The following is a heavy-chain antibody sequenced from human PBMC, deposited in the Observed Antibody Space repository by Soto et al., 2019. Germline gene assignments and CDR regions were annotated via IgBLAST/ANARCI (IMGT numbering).Heavy chain of an antibody. J-gene: IGHJ5*02. CDR2: ISYDGSTT. Sequence: QVQLVESGGGVVQPGRSLRLSCAASGFTFSGYGMRWVRQAPGKGLEWVAGISYDGSTTYYADSVKGRFTISRDNSRNTVYLQMNSLRAEDTAVYYCAKDPRWQFFQCCWFDPWGQGTPVTVSS. V-gene: IGHV3-30*18. CDR3: AKDPRWQFFQCCWFDP. CDR1: GFTFSGYG. D-gene: IGHD3-3*01.